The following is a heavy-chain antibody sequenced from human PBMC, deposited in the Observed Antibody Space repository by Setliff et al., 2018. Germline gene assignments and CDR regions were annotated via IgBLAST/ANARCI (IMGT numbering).Heavy chain of an antibody. CDR3: ARDLVDPDYGDYLSFYYYGMDV. D-gene: IGHD4-17*01. Sequence: ASVKVSCKASGYTFTGYYIHWVRQAPGQGLKWMGWINPNSGGTNCAQKFQGRVTITADESTSTAYMELSSLRSEDTAVYYCARDLVDPDYGDYLSFYYYGMDVWGQGTTVTVSS. CDR1: GYTFTGYY. J-gene: IGHJ6*02. V-gene: IGHV1-2*02. CDR2: INPNSGGT.